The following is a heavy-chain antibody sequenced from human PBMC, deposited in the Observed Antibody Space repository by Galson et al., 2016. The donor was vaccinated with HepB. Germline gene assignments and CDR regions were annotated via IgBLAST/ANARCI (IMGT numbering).Heavy chain of an antibody. CDR1: GDTFSSHA. CDR3: ARDFRRRQGYFERNDYFYAMDV. Sequence: SVKVSCKGSGDTFSSHAIIWVRQAPGQGLEWMGGIIPMYGSPNYAQKFQGRVTITADESTHTAYVEVSSLTSDDTAVYYCARDFRRRQGYFERNDYFYAMDVWGQGTTVTVSS. D-gene: IGHD3-9*01. CDR2: IIPMYGSP. V-gene: IGHV1-69*13. J-gene: IGHJ6*02.